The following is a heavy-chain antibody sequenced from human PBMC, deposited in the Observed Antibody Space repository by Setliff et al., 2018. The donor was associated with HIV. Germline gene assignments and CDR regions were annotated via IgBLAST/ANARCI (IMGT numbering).Heavy chain of an antibody. CDR1: GYDFTAYA. CDR3: ARYAASGTGWFDP. J-gene: IGHJ5*02. Sequence: GASVKVSCKASGYDFTAYAISWVRQAPGQGLEWMGRIGGDNSNIKFAQSFKGRVTMTTETSTNTAYLELTSLRSDDTAVYYCARYAASGTGWFDPWGQGTQVTVSS. CDR2: IGGDNSNI. V-gene: IGHV1-18*01. D-gene: IGHD2-8*02.